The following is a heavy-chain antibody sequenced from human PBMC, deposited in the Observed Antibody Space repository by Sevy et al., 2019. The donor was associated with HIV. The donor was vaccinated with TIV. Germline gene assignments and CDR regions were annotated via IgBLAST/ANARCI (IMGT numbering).Heavy chain of an antibody. J-gene: IGHJ4*02. D-gene: IGHD3-22*01. CDR1: GYIFTNYW. V-gene: IGHV5-51*01. CDR2: IFPTDFDT. CDR3: ARRNYYDRSGLFDY. Sequence: GGSLRLSCKGSGYIFTNYWIGWVRQMPGKGLEWMGIIFPTDFDTRYSPSFQGQITVSVDNSISTAYLQWSSLKASDTAMYYCARRNYYDRSGLFDYWGQRTLVTVSS.